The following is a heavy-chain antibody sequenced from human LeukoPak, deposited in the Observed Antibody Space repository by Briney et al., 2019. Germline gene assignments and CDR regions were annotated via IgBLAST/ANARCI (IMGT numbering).Heavy chain of an antibody. J-gene: IGHJ4*02. D-gene: IGHD2-2*02. CDR3: VMSDGHCTSTTCYNPFDH. CDR2: IYYSGTT. CDR1: GGSVSSANHW. Sequence: PSETLSLTCTVSGGSVSSANHWWTWIRQRPGEGLEWIGYIYYSGTTLYTPPLRSRVAISVDTSKNQFSLNLRSVTATDTAVYYCVMSDGHCTSTTCYNPFDHWGQGTLVTVSS. V-gene: IGHV4-30-4*01.